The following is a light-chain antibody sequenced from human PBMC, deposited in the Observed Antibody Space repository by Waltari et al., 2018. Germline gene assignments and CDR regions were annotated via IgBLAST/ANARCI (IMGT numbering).Light chain of an antibody. CDR2: DVN. Sequence: QSALTQPASVSGSPGQSITISCIGPSSDVGAYDYVSWYQQHPGKAPSLMIYDVNNRPSGVSNRFSGSKSGNTASLTISGLQAEDEADYFCSSYTTSSTRFGSGTKVTVL. V-gene: IGLV2-14*03. CDR3: SSYTTSSTR. J-gene: IGLJ1*01. CDR1: SSDVGAYDY.